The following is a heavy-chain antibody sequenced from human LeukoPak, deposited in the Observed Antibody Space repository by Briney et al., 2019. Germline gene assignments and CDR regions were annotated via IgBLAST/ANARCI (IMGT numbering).Heavy chain of an antibody. D-gene: IGHD2-2*01. Sequence: GGSLRLSCAASGFTFSDYYMSWIRQAPGKGLEWVSYISGSGNIIHYADSVKGRFTISRDNSKNMLYLQMNSLRAEDTALYYCAKSRCSITGCFMVGYWGQGTLVTVSS. CDR3: AKSRCSITGCFMVGY. CDR1: GFTFSDYY. J-gene: IGHJ4*01. CDR2: ISGSGNII. V-gene: IGHV3-11*01.